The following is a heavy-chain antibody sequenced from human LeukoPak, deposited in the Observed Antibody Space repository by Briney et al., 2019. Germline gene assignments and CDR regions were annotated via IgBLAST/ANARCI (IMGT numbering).Heavy chain of an antibody. D-gene: IGHD5-18*01. CDR1: GFTFNSYW. V-gene: IGHV3-7*01. J-gene: IGHJ4*02. CDR3: ARARYSYGYWAYFDY. Sequence: GGSLRLSCAASGFTFNSYWMSWVRQAPGKGLEWVANINQDGSEKYYVDSVRGRFTISRDNAKNSLYLQMNSLRAEDTAVYYCARARYSYGYWAYFDYWGQGTLVTVSS. CDR2: INQDGSEK.